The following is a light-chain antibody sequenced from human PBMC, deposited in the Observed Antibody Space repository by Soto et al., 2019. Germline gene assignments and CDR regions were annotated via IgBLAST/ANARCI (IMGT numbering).Light chain of an antibody. CDR2: GAS. V-gene: IGKV1-27*01. J-gene: IGKJ3*01. CDR1: QGISNY. Sequence: DIQMTQSPSSLSASVGDRVTITCRASQGISNYLAWYQQKPGEAPKLLVYGASTLQSGVPFRFSGSGSGRYFTLTIDSLQPEDVATYYCQKYDSSPRTFGPGTKVAL. CDR3: QKYDSSPRT.